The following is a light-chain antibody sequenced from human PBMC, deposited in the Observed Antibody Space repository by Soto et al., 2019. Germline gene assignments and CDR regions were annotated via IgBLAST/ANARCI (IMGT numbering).Light chain of an antibody. J-gene: IGKJ1*01. V-gene: IGKV1-5*01. CDR3: QQYDGYPLT. CDR1: QSISKW. CDR2: DAS. Sequence: TQSPATLSASQGDRVTMTCRASQSISKWLAWHQQAPGKAPKVLIFDASTLQNGVPSRFSGSGSGTEFTLTIGSLQPDDFATYYCQQYDGYPLTLGQGTKVHI.